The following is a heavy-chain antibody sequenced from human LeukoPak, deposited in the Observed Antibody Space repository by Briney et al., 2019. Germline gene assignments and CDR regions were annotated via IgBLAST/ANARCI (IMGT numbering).Heavy chain of an antibody. CDR1: GSSISSYY. V-gene: IGHV4-59*01. J-gene: IGHJ4*02. CDR3: VRSGGGGSGY. Sequence: SETLSLTCTISGSSISSYYWSWIRQPPGKGLEWIGCIYYTGSTNYNPSLKSRVTISLDTYKNQFSLKLSSVTAADKAVYYWVRSGGGGSGYWGQGTLVTVSS. D-gene: IGHD3-16*01. CDR2: IYYTGST.